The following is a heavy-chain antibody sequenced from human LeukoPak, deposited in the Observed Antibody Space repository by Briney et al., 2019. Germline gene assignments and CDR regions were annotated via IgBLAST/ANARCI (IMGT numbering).Heavy chain of an antibody. CDR3: AKGGRSQWLAHTSDY. J-gene: IGHJ4*02. Sequence: GRSLRLSCATSGFSFNDYAMHWVRQAPGKGLEWVSGISWNSGSIGYADSVKGRFTISRDNARNSLYMEMNSLRAEDTALYYCAKGGRSQWLAHTSDYWGQGTLVTVSS. D-gene: IGHD6-19*01. CDR2: ISWNSGSI. CDR1: GFSFNDYA. V-gene: IGHV3-9*01.